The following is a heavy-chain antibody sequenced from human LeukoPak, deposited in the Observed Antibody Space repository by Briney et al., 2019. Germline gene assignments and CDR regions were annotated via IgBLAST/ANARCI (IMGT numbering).Heavy chain of an antibody. CDR1: DYSISSGYY. Sequence: SETLSLTCAVSDYSISSGYYWGWIRPPPGKGLEWIGTIYHSGSTYYNPSLKSRVTISVDTSKNQFSLKLTSVTAADTAVYYCARLEGSYCSGGSCPPGIYYGMDVWGQGTTVTVSS. CDR3: ARLEGSYCSGGSCPPGIYYGMDV. V-gene: IGHV4-38-2*01. J-gene: IGHJ6*02. CDR2: IYHSGST. D-gene: IGHD2-15*01.